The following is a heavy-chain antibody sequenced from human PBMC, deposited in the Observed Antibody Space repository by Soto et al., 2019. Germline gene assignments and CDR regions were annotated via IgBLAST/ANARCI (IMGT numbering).Heavy chain of an antibody. CDR1: GYTLTELS. V-gene: IGHV1-24*01. CDR2: FDPEDGET. CDR3: ATVPRQGGELLLFDY. D-gene: IGHD1-26*01. J-gene: IGHJ4*02. Sequence: QVQLVQSGAEVKKPGASVKVSCKVSGYTLTELSMHWVRQAPGKGLEWMGGFDPEDGETIYAQKFQGRVTMTEDTSTDTAYMALRSLRSEDTAVYYCATVPRQGGELLLFDYWGQGTLVTVSS.